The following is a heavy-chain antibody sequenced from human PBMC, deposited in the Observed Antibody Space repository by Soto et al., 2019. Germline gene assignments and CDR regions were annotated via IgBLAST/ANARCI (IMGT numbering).Heavy chain of an antibody. V-gene: IGHV4-59*08. CDR1: GGSITNYY. CDR3: ARHGFGPLHGLVDV. Sequence: QVQLQESGPGLVKPSETLSLTCTVSGGSITNYYCSWFRQPPGKGLEWIGYIQYNGYSAYNLSLKRRVTMSMDTCKSPFSLMVECVPATETVVYYCARHGFGPLHGLVDVWGKGTKLIVSS. CDR2: IQYNGYS. D-gene: IGHD3-10*01. J-gene: IGHJ6*04.